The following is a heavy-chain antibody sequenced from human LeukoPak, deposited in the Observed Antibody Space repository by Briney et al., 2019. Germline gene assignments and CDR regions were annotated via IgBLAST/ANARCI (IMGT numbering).Heavy chain of an antibody. CDR1: GFTFSSYS. CDR3: ARDQLAGIQRFDY. Sequence: GGSLRLSCAASGFTFSSYSMNWVRQAPGKGLEWVSYISSSSSAIYYADSVKGRFTISRDNAKNSLYLQMNSLRAEDTALYYCARDQLAGIQRFDYWGQGTLVTVSS. V-gene: IGHV3-48*01. CDR2: ISSSSSAI. J-gene: IGHJ4*02. D-gene: IGHD5-18*01.